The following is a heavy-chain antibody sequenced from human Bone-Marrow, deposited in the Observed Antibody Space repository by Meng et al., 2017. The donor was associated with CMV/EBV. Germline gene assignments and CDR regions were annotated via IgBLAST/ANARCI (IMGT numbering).Heavy chain of an antibody. CDR1: GYTFTGYY. Sequence: ASVKVSCKASGYTFTGYYMHWVRQAPGQGLEWMGWINPNSGGTNYAQKFQGRVTMTRDTSISTAYMELSSLRSEDTAVYYCACRDGSGSHIDYWGQGTLVTVSS. D-gene: IGHD3-10*01. V-gene: IGHV1-2*02. J-gene: IGHJ4*02. CDR3: ACRDGSGSHIDY. CDR2: INPNSGGT.